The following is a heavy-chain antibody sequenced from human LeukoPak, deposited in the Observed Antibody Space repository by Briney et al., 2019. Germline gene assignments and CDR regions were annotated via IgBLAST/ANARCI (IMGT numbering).Heavy chain of an antibody. D-gene: IGHD3-3*01. Sequence: GGSLRLSCAASGFTFSSYGMHWVRQAPGKGLEWVAVISYDGSNKYYADSVKGRFTISRDNSKNTLYLQMNSLRAEDTAVYYRAKDQGGYYDFWSGYSSEYFDYWGQGTLVTVSS. J-gene: IGHJ4*02. CDR3: AKDQGGYYDFWSGYSSEYFDY. CDR1: GFTFSSYG. CDR2: ISYDGSNK. V-gene: IGHV3-30*18.